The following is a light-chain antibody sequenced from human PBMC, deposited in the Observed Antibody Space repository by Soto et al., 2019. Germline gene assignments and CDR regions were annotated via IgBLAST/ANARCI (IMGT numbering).Light chain of an antibody. Sequence: DIQMTQSPSTLSASVGDRVTITCRASQSINSWLAWYQQKPGKAPKLLIYKASSLESGVPSRFSGSGSGTKFTLTISSLQPDDFATYYCQQYNTYSQWTFGQGTKVEIK. CDR1: QSINSW. CDR3: QQYNTYSQWT. CDR2: KAS. J-gene: IGKJ1*01. V-gene: IGKV1-5*03.